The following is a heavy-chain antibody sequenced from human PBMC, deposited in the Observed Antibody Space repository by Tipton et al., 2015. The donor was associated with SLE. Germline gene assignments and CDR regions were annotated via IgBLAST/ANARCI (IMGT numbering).Heavy chain of an antibody. CDR2: ISSSSSYT. CDR3: ASPKILYSSSLGDY. V-gene: IGHV3-11*06. J-gene: IGHJ4*02. Sequence: SLRLSCAASGFTFSDHYMSWIRQAPGKGLEWVSYISSSSSYTNYADSVKGRFTISRDNAKNSLYLQMNSLRAEDTAVYYCASPKILYSSSLGDYWGQGTLVTVSS. CDR1: GFTFSDHY. D-gene: IGHD6-6*01.